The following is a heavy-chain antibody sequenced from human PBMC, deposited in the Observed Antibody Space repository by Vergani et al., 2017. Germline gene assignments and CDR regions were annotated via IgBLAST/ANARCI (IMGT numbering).Heavy chain of an antibody. CDR3: AREMGAGYSSGWYFVSADAFDI. Sequence: QVQLVQSGAEVKKPGASVKVSCKASGYTFTSYGISWVRQAPGQGLEWMGWISAYNGNTNYAQKLQGRVTMTKDTSTSTAYMELRSLRSDDTAVYYCAREMGAGYSSGWYFVSADAFDIWGQGTMVTVSS. V-gene: IGHV1-18*01. D-gene: IGHD6-19*01. CDR1: GYTFTSYG. J-gene: IGHJ3*02. CDR2: ISAYNGNT.